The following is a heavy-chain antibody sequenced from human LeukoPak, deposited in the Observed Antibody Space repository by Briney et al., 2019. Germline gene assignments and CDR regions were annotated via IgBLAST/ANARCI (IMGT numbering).Heavy chain of an antibody. D-gene: IGHD6-13*01. J-gene: IGHJ5*02. CDR1: GYTFTGYY. CDR3: ARGYSSPEGFDP. Sequence: ASVKVSCKASGYTFTGYYMHWVRQAPGQGLEWMGWINPNSGGTNYAQKLQGRVTMTTDTSTSTAYMELRSLRSDDTAVYYCARGYSSPEGFDPWGQGTLVTVSS. CDR2: INPNSGGT. V-gene: IGHV1-2*02.